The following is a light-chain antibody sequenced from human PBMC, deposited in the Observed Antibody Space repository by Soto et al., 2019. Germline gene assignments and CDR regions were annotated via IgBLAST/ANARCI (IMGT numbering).Light chain of an antibody. Sequence: EIELTQSRGTLSLSPGERATLTCRASQSVSSSYLAWYQQKPGQAPRLLIYGASSRATGIPDRFSGSGSGTDFTLTISRLEPEDFAVYYCQQYGSSRTFGPGTKVDIK. CDR1: QSVSSSY. CDR2: GAS. V-gene: IGKV3-20*01. J-gene: IGKJ3*01. CDR3: QQYGSSRT.